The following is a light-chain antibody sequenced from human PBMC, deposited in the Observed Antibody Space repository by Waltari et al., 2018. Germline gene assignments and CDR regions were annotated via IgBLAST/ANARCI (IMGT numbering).Light chain of an antibody. J-gene: IGKJ4*01. V-gene: IGKV4-1*01. Sequence: DIVMTQSPDSLAVSLGERATINCRSSQSVLYSSNNKNYLTWYQQKPGQPPKLLIYWAYTRESGVPDRFSGSGSATDLTLTISSLQAEDVAVYYCQQYYSTPLTFGGGTKVEIK. CDR2: WAY. CDR1: QSVLYSSNNKNY. CDR3: QQYYSTPLT.